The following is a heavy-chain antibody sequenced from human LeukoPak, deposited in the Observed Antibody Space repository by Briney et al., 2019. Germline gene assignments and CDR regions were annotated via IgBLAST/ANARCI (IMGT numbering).Heavy chain of an antibody. D-gene: IGHD4-17*01. Sequence: GGSLRLSCAASGFTFSSYSMNWVRQAPGKGLEWVSSISSSSSYIYYADSVKGRFTISRDNAKNSLYLQMNSLRAEDTAVYYCASGRRGYGDYGEFADWGQGTLVTVSS. CDR1: GFTFSSYS. J-gene: IGHJ4*02. V-gene: IGHV3-21*01. CDR3: ASGRRGYGDYGEFAD. CDR2: ISSSSSYI.